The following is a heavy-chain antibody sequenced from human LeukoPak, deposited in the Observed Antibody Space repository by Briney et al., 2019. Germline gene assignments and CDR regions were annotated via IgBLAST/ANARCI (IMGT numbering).Heavy chain of an antibody. CDR2: IYYNGIT. Sequence: SETLSLTCTVSGGSIFSGDYYWNWIRQPPGKGLEWIGYIYYNGITYYNPSLESRVTISVDTSRNQFSLKLSSVTAADTAVYYCARGDYNDGAGYLDHWGQGTLVPVSS. J-gene: IGHJ5*02. CDR1: GGSIFSGDYY. CDR3: ARGDYNDGAGYLDH. V-gene: IGHV4-30-4*01. D-gene: IGHD3-22*01.